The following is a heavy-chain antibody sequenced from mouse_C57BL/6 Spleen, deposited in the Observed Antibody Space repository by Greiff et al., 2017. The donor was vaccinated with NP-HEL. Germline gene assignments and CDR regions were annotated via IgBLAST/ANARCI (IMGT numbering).Heavy chain of an antibody. CDR2: INPGSGGT. V-gene: IGHV1-54*01. CDR1: GYAFTNYL. J-gene: IGHJ4*01. Sequence: VKLMESGAELVRPGTSVKVSCKASGYAFTNYLIEWVKQRPGQGLEWIGVINPGSGGTNYNEKFKGKATLTADKSSSTAYMQLSSLTSEDSAVYFCARERIYAMDYWGQGTSVTVSS. CDR3: ARERIYAMDY.